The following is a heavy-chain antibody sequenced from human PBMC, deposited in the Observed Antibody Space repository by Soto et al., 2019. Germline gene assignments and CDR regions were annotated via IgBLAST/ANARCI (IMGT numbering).Heavy chain of an antibody. CDR1: GFTFNNYA. J-gene: IGHJ4*02. CDR2: ISGGGDTT. D-gene: IGHD3-10*01. CDR3: AKGRGGSGSLTPRVDF. V-gene: IGHV3-23*01. Sequence: EVQLLESGGGLVQPGGSLRLSCAASGFTFNNYAMTWVRQAPGKGLDWVSAISGGGDTTSYADSVKGRFTVSRDGSKTTLYLQMSSLRAEDTALYYCAKGRGGSGSLTPRVDFWGQGTLVTVSS.